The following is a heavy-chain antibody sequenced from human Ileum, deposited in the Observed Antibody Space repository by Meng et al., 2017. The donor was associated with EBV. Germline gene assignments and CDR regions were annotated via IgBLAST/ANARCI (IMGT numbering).Heavy chain of an antibody. V-gene: IGHV4-39*07. Sequence: HLQLQEAGPGPVRPSLTLSFPCSVSGSSRSSSNYCWGWFRQSPGKALERLGTIFYRGNTFYNPSLKTRLTSSVDTSKHEFSLNLKSVTDADTAVYYCVSAYDYGDYEAFAYWGLGSLVTVSS. D-gene: IGHD4-17*01. CDR1: GSSRSSSNYC. CDR2: IFYRGNT. J-gene: IGHJ4*02. CDR3: VSAYDYGDYEAFAY.